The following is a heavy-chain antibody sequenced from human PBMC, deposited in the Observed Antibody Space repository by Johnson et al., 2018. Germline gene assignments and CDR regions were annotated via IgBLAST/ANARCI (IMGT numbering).Heavy chain of an antibody. CDR1: GGSISSYY. J-gene: IGHJ6*02. V-gene: IGHV4-59*12. CDR3: ARGGGADYYYGMDV. Sequence: QVQLVQSGTGLVKPSETXSLTCTVFGGSISSYYWSWIRQPPGKGLEWIGYIYYSGSTTYNPPLKSRVTISVDTSKNQFSLKLGSVTAADRAGHYCARGGGADYYYGMDVWGQGTTVTVSS. D-gene: IGHD1-26*01. CDR2: IYYSGST.